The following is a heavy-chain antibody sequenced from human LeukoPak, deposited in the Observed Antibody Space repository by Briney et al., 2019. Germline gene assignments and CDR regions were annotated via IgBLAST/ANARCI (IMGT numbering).Heavy chain of an antibody. D-gene: IGHD3-16*02. J-gene: IGHJ5*02. V-gene: IGHV3-30*02. Sequence: GGSLRLSCAASGFTFSSYGMHWVRQAPGKGLEWVAFIRYDGSNKYYADSVKGRFTISRDNSKNTLYLQMNSLRAEDTAVYYCARVGYRRSLYGRRVGWFDPWGQGTLVTVSS. CDR3: ARVGYRRSLYGRRVGWFDP. CDR2: IRYDGSNK. CDR1: GFTFSSYG.